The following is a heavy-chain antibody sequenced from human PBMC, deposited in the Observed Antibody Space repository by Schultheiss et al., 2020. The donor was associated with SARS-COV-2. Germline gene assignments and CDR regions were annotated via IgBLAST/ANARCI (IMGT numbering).Heavy chain of an antibody. D-gene: IGHD5-18*01. CDR2: ISGSGGST. CDR1: GFTFSSYA. V-gene: IGHV3-23*01. CDR3: AKRNSYGYFFDY. Sequence: GGSLRLSCAASGFTFSSYAMSWVRQAPGKGLEWVSAISGSGGSTYYADSVKGRFTISRDNSKNSLYLQMNSLRAEDTAVYYCAKRNSYGYFFDYWGQGTLVTVSS. J-gene: IGHJ4*02.